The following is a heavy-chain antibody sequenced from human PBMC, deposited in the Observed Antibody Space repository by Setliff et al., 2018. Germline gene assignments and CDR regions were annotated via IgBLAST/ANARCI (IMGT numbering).Heavy chain of an antibody. CDR1: GFTFSSYG. Sequence: GGSLRLSCAASGFTFSSYGMHWVRQAPGKGLEWVAFIRYDGSNKYYADSVKGRFTISRDNSKNTLYLQMNSLRAEDTAVYYCAKDRWYYDSSGYYLFDYWGQGTLVTVSS. V-gene: IGHV3-30*02. CDR3: AKDRWYYDSSGYYLFDY. D-gene: IGHD3-22*01. J-gene: IGHJ4*02. CDR2: IRYDGSNK.